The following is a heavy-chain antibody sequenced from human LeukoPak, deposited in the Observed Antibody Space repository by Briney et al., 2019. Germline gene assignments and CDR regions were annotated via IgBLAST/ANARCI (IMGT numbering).Heavy chain of an antibody. CDR2: IYYSGST. D-gene: IGHD2/OR15-2a*01. CDR1: SGSISSSNYY. Sequence: SQTLSLTCTVSSGSISSSNYYWSWIRQPPGKGLEWIGYIYYSGSTNYNPSLKSRVTISVDTSKNQFSLKLSSVTAADTAVYYCARSASNDAFDIWGQGTMVTVSS. CDR3: ARSASNDAFDI. J-gene: IGHJ3*02. V-gene: IGHV4-61*01.